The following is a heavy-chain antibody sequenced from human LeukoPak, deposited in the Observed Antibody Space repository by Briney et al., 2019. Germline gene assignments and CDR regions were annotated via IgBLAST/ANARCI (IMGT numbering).Heavy chain of an antibody. J-gene: IGHJ3*02. CDR3: ARGGITGTTRGPTRLNDAFDI. D-gene: IGHD1-20*01. CDR2: INPNSGGA. Sequence: ASVKVSCKASGYTFTGYYMHWVRQAPGQGLEWMGWINPNSGGANYAQKFQGWVTMTRDTSISTAYMELSRLRSDDTAVYYCARGGITGTTRGPTRLNDAFDIWGQGTMVTVSS. V-gene: IGHV1-2*04. CDR1: GYTFTGYY.